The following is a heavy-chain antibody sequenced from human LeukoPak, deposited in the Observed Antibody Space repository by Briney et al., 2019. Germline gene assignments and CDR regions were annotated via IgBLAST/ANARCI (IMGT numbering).Heavy chain of an antibody. D-gene: IGHD3-10*01. J-gene: IGHJ4*02. Sequence: KPSETLSLTCTVSGGSISSYYWSWIRQPPGKGLEWIGYIYYSGSTNYNPSLKSRVTISVDTSKNQFSLKLTSVTAADTAVYYCARRVYSSGNYYFDYWGQGTLVTVSS. V-gene: IGHV4-59*08. CDR1: GGSISSYY. CDR3: ARRVYSSGNYYFDY. CDR2: IYYSGST.